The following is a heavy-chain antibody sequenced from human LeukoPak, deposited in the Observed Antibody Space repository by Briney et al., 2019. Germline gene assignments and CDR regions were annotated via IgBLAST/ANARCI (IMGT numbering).Heavy chain of an antibody. J-gene: IGHJ6*02. CDR3: AREAYCSGGSCLPLDV. CDR2: ISGRSTYI. D-gene: IGHD2-15*01. CDR1: GFTFNDYS. V-gene: IGHV3-21*01. Sequence: GGSLRLSCAASGFTFNDYSMNWVRQAPGEGLEWVSSISGRSTYIYYADSMKGRFTISRDNAKNSLYLQMSSLRAEDTAVYYCAREAYCSGGSCLPLDVWGQGTTVTVSS.